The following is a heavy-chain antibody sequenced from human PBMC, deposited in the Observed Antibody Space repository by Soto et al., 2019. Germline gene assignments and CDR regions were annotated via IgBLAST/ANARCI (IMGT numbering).Heavy chain of an antibody. J-gene: IGHJ6*02. CDR1: GYTFTGYY. CDR3: ARDLLGAIDYYYYGMDV. V-gene: IGHV1-2*04. CDR2: INPNSGGT. Sequence: QVPLVQSGAEVKKPGASVKVSCKASGYTFTGYYMHWVRQAPGQGLEWMGWINPNSGGTNYAQKFQGWVTMTRDTSISTAYMELSRLRSDDTAVYYCARDLLGAIDYYYYGMDVWGQGTTVTVSS. D-gene: IGHD1-26*01.